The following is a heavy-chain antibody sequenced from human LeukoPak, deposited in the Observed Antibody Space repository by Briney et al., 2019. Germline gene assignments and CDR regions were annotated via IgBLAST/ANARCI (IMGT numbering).Heavy chain of an antibody. CDR2: INPSGGST. CDR3: ARVALEEAAGTYGRDY. J-gene: IGHJ4*02. D-gene: IGHD6-13*01. CDR1: GYTFTSYY. V-gene: IGHV1-46*01. Sequence: ASVKVSCKASGYTFTSYYMHWVRQAPGQGLEWMGIINPSGGSTSYAQKFQGRVTMTRNTSISTAYMELSSLRPEDTAVYYCARVALEEAAGTYGRDYWGQGTLVTVSS.